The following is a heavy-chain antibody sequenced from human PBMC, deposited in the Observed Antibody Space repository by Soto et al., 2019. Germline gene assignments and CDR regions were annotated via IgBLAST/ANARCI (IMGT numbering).Heavy chain of an antibody. D-gene: IGHD3-10*01. J-gene: IGHJ4*02. CDR2: ISSSGSTI. Sequence: EVQLVESGGGLVQPGGSLRLSCAASGFTFSNYKMNWVRQAPGKGLEWVSYISSSGSTIYYADSVKGRFTISRDNAKNSLCLQMNSLRAEDTAVYYCARGSDGQVRSGRGPYFDYWGQGTLVTVSS. V-gene: IGHV3-48*03. CDR3: ARGSDGQVRSGRGPYFDY. CDR1: GFTFSNYK.